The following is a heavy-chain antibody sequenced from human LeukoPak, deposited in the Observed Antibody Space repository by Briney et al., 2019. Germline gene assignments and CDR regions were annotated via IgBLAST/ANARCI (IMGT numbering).Heavy chain of an antibody. Sequence: PGGSLRLSCAASGFTFSSYSMNWVRQAPGKGLKWVSSISSSSSYIYYADSVKGRFTISGDNAKNSLYLQMNSLRAEETAVYYCATYYYDSSGSPFDYWGQGTLVTVSS. CDR1: GFTFSSYS. J-gene: IGHJ4*02. CDR2: ISSSSSYI. V-gene: IGHV3-21*01. CDR3: ATYYYDSSGSPFDY. D-gene: IGHD3-22*01.